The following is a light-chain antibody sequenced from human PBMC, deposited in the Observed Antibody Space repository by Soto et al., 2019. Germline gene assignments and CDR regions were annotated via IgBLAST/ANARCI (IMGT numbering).Light chain of an antibody. J-gene: IGLJ3*02. CDR1: SSDVGAYDY. CDR3: CSYAGTYTLV. CDR2: DVT. V-gene: IGLV2-11*01. Sequence: QSALTQPRSVSGSPGQPVTISCTGTSSDVGAYDYVSWYQQHPGKAPKLMIYDVTNRPSGVPDRFSGSKSGNTASLTISGLQAEDEADYHCCSYAGTYTLVFGGGTKLTVL.